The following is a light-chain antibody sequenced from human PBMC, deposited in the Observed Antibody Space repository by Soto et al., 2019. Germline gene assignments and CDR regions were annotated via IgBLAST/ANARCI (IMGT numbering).Light chain of an antibody. CDR2: AAS. CDR3: QQSYSDPPT. V-gene: IGKV1-39*01. J-gene: IGKJ4*01. Sequence: DIQTTQSPSSLSAAVGDIVTVTCRASQTISTNLNWYQQKPGKAPNLLISAASSLQSGVPSRFSGSGSGTEFTLTISTLQPEDFATYYCQQSYSDPPTFGGGTKVEI. CDR1: QTISTN.